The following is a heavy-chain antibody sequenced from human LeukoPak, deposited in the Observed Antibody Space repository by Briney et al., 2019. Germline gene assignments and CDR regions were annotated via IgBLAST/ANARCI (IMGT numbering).Heavy chain of an antibody. CDR2: ISYDGSNK. CDR1: GFTFSSYA. J-gene: IGHJ4*02. CDR3: ARAGLVGAIRWYYFDY. V-gene: IGHV3-30*04. D-gene: IGHD1-26*01. Sequence: PGRSLRLSCAASGFTFSSYAMHWVRQAPGKGLEWVAVISYDGSNKYYADSVKGRFTISRDNSKNTLYLQMNSLRAEDTAVYYCARAGLVGAIRWYYFDYWGQGTLVTVSS.